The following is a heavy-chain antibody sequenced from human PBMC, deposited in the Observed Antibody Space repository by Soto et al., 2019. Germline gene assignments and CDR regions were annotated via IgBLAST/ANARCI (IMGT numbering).Heavy chain of an antibody. CDR2: ISYDGSNK. J-gene: IGHJ4*02. CDR1: GFTISSYS. CDR3: ARGPSSLTRFDY. D-gene: IGHD2-2*01. V-gene: IGHV3-30-3*01. Sequence: GGPLSLSSGASGFTISSYSVHWVRQAPGKGLEWVAVISYDGSNKYYADSVKGRFTISRDNSKNTLYVQMNSLRAEDTAVYYCARGPSSLTRFDYWGQGTLVTVSS.